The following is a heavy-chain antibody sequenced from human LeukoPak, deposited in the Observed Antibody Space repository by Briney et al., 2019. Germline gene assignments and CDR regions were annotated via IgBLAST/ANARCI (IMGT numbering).Heavy chain of an antibody. CDR2: IYHSGST. CDR1: GGSISSYY. CDR3: ARVGDTMVRGVISWFDY. Sequence: SETLSLTCTVSGGSISSYYWSWIRQPPGKGPEWIGYIYHSGSTNYNPSLKSRVTISVDTSKNQFSPRLSSVTAADTAVYYCARVGDTMVRGVISWFDYWGQGTLVTVSS. D-gene: IGHD3-10*01. J-gene: IGHJ4*02. V-gene: IGHV4-59*01.